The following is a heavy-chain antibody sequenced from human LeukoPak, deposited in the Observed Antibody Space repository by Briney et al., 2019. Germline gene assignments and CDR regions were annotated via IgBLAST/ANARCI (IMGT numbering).Heavy chain of an antibody. CDR3: ARFNSSYYYYDY. J-gene: IGHJ4*02. D-gene: IGHD3-22*01. V-gene: IGHV4-28*06. Sequence: SETLSLTCGVSGYSISNSNWWGWIRQPPGKGLEWIGYIDYGGSTNYNPSLKSRATVSVDTSRNQFSLKLSSVTALDTAVYYCARFNSSYYYYDYWGQGTLVTVSS. CDR1: GYSISNSNW. CDR2: IDYGGST.